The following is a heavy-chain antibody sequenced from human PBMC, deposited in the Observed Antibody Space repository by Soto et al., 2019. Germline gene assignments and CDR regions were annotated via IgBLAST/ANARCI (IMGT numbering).Heavy chain of an antibody. V-gene: IGHV4-61*01. Sequence: SETLSLTCTVSGGSVSSGSYYWSWIRQPPGKGLEWIGYIYYSGSTNYNPPLKSRVTISVDTSKNQFSLKLSPVTAADTAVYYCARGDGGNSWDNWFDPWGQGTLVTVSS. CDR3: ARGDGGNSWDNWFDP. CDR2: IYYSGST. CDR1: GGSVSSGSYY. J-gene: IGHJ5*02. D-gene: IGHD2-21*02.